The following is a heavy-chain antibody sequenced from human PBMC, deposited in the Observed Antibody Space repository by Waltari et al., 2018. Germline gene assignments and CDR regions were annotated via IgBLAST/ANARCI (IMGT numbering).Heavy chain of an antibody. D-gene: IGHD1-1*01. CDR1: GGPISNGDYH. J-gene: IGHJ4*02. Sequence: QLPLQESGPGLVKPSETLSLTCTVSGGPISNGDYHWGWVRQPPGKGLEWISTIHYTGSTYYNPSLKSRLTISVDTSKNQFSLKLSSVTAADTAVYHCMRDQRSTVLDWGQGTLVTVSS. CDR2: IHYTGST. CDR3: MRDQRSTVLD. V-gene: IGHV4-39*07.